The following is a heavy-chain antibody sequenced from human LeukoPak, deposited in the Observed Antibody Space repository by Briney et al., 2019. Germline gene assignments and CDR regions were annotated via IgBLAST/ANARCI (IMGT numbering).Heavy chain of an antibody. Sequence: SETLSLTCTVSGASISSSNSYWGWIRQPPGKGLEWIGSIYYSGNTYYNASLKSQISSSIDTSKNQFSLRLTSVTAADTAVYYCARQTGSGLFILPGGQGTLVTVSS. D-gene: IGHD3/OR15-3a*01. J-gene: IGHJ4*02. CDR2: IYYSGNT. V-gene: IGHV4-39*01. CDR3: ARQTGSGLFILP. CDR1: GASISSSNSY.